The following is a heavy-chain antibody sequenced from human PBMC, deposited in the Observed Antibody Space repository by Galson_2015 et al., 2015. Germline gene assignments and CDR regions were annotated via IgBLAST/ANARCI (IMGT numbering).Heavy chain of an antibody. J-gene: IGHJ3*02. Sequence: SLRLSCAASGFTFSSYGMHWVRQAPGKGLEWVAVIWYDGSNKYYADSVKGRFTISRDNSKNTLYLQMNSLRAEDTAVYYCARGCSGGSCYLSGWYVDAFDIWGQGTMVTVSS. V-gene: IGHV3-33*01. CDR3: ARGCSGGSCYLSGWYVDAFDI. CDR2: IWYDGSNK. D-gene: IGHD2-15*01. CDR1: GFTFSSYG.